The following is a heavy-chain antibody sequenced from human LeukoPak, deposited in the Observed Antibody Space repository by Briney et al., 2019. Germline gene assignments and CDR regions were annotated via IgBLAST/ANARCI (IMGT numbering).Heavy chain of an antibody. CDR2: IYHSGST. CDR3: ARDADGSSWYGD. J-gene: IGHJ4*02. D-gene: IGHD6-13*01. CDR1: GYSISSGYY. Sequence: SETLSLTCTVSGYSISSGYYWGWIRQPPGKGLEWIGSIYHSGSTYYNPSLKSRVTISVDTSKNQFSLKLSSVTAADTAVYYCARDADGSSWYGDWGQGTLVTVSS. V-gene: IGHV4-38-2*02.